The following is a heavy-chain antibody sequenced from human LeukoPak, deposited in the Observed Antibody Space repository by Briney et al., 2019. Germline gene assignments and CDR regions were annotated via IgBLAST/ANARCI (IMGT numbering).Heavy chain of an antibody. V-gene: IGHV1-2*02. CDR2: INPSSGDS. Sequence: GASVKDSCMASRYKFTVYYMHWVRPAPERGLEWMGWINPSSGDSHHAQKFQGRVTITRDTYISTAYMGLSRLRSDDTAVYYCAREVGGILVFDYWDRGPGVIVTA. CDR1: RYKFTVYY. CDR3: AREVGGILVFDY. D-gene: IGHD5-18*01. J-gene: IGHJ4*02.